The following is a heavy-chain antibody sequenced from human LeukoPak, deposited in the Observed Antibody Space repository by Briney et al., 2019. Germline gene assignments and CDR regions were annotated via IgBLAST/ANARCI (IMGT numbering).Heavy chain of an antibody. Sequence: SQTLSLTCTVSGGSISSGSYNWSWIRQPAGKGLEWIGRIYTSGSTNYNPSLKSRVTISVDTSKNQFSLKLSSVTAADTAVYYCARGFYDFWSGWYYFDYWGQGTLVTVSS. V-gene: IGHV4-61*02. CDR3: ARGFYDFWSGWYYFDY. J-gene: IGHJ4*02. CDR2: IYTSGST. D-gene: IGHD3-3*01. CDR1: GGSISSGSYN.